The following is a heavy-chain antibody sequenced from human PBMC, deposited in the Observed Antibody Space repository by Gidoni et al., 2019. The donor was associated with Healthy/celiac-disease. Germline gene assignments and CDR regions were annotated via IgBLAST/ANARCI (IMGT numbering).Heavy chain of an antibody. D-gene: IGHD6-6*01. V-gene: IGHV1-46*01. J-gene: IGHJ5*02. CDR3: ARDKFQGDIAARLGLSNWFDP. Sequence: QVQLVQSGAEVKKPGASVKVSCQASGYTFTSYYMHWVRQAPGQGLEWMGIINPSGGRTSYAQKFQGRVTMTRDTSTSTVYMELSSLRSEDTAVYYCARDKFQGDIAARLGLSNWFDPWGQGTLVTVSS. CDR1: GYTFTSYY. CDR2: INPSGGRT.